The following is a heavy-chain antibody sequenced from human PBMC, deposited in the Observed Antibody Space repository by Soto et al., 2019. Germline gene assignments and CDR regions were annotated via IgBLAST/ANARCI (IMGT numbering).Heavy chain of an antibody. CDR1: SGSISSGNW. CDR2: IYHSGST. CDR3: ASLWVEKDSWFDP. D-gene: IGHD3-16*01. V-gene: IGHV4-4*02. Sequence: PSETLSLTCAVSSGSISSGNWWSWVRQPPGKGLEWIGEIYHSGSTNYNPSLKSRVTISVDKSKNQFSLKLSSVTAADTAVYYCASLWVEKDSWFDPWGQGTLVTVSS. J-gene: IGHJ5*02.